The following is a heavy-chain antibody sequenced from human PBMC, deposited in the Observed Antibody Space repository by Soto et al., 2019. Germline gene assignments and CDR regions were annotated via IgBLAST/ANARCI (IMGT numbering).Heavy chain of an antibody. Sequence: TLSLTCAVSGGSFTSNNWWTWVRQPPGQGLEWIGEIYRTGSTNYNPSLKSRVTISLDKSENQFSLKVTSLTTADTAVYYCASRDPGTSVDYWGQGTLVTVSS. D-gene: IGHD1-7*01. J-gene: IGHJ4*02. CDR2: IYRTGST. V-gene: IGHV4-4*02. CDR3: ASRDPGTSVDY. CDR1: GGSFTSNNW.